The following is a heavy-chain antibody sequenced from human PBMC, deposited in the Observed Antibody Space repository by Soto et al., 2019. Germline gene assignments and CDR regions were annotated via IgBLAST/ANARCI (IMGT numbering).Heavy chain of an antibody. V-gene: IGHV1-18*01. J-gene: IGHJ6*02. Sequence: QVQLVQSGAEVKKPGASVKVSCKASGYSFTSYGISWVRQAPGQGLEWMGWISAYNGNTKNAEKLQGRVTMTTDTYTSTAYMELRSLRSDDTAVYYCARGGYCSGGSCYSTDYYYGMDVWGQGTTVTVSS. CDR1: GYSFTSYG. CDR3: ARGGYCSGGSCYSTDYYYGMDV. D-gene: IGHD2-15*01. CDR2: ISAYNGNT.